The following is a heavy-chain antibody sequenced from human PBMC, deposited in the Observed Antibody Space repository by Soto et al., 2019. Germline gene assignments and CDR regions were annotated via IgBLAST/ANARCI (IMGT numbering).Heavy chain of an antibody. V-gene: IGHV1-69*13. J-gene: IGHJ4*02. D-gene: IGHD2-2*01. CDR1: GGTFSSYA. Sequence: AASVKVSCKASGGTFSSYAISWVRQAPGQGLEWMGGIIPIFGTANYAQKFQGRVTITADESTSTAYMELSSLRSEDTAVYYCARGYLYCSSTSCPLLFDYWGQGTLVTVSS. CDR2: IIPIFGTA. CDR3: ARGYLYCSSTSCPLLFDY.